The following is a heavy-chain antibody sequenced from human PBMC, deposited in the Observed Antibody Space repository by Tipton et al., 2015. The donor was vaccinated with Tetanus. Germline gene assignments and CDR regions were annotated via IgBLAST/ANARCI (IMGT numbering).Heavy chain of an antibody. V-gene: IGHV4-4*07. Sequence: GSLRLSCTVSGGSISSYYWSWIRQPAGKGLEWIGRIYTSESTNYNPSLKSRVTMSVDTSKNQFSLKLSSVTAADAAVYYCARMQRYGMDVWGQGTTVTVSS. CDR3: ARMQRYGMDV. CDR2: IYTSEST. D-gene: IGHD6-25*01. J-gene: IGHJ6*01. CDR1: GGSISSYY.